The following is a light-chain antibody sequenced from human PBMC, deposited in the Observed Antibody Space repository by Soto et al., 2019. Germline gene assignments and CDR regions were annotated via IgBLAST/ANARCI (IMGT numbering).Light chain of an antibody. J-gene: IGLJ1*01. CDR1: SSEVGSYNL. CDR3: CSYAGSSTLV. CDR2: EVS. Sequence: QSVLTQPASVSGSPGQSITISCTGTSSEVGSYNLVSWYQHHPGKAPKLMIYEVSKRPSGVSNRFSGSKSGNTASLTISGLQAEDEADYYCCSYAGSSTLVFGTGTKVTVL. V-gene: IGLV2-23*02.